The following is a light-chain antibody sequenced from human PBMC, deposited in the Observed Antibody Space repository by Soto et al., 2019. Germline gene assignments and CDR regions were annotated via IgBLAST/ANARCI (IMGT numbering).Light chain of an antibody. J-gene: IGLJ1*01. CDR3: TSYRRGPLYV. CDR1: SADVASSNF. V-gene: IGLV2-14*03. Sequence: QSALTQPASVSGSPGQSITISCTGISADVASSNFVSWYQHRPGKAPRLILYDVSHRPSGVSDRFSGSKAGDTASLTISGLQLEDEADYYCTSYRRGPLYVFGTGTKVTVL. CDR2: DVS.